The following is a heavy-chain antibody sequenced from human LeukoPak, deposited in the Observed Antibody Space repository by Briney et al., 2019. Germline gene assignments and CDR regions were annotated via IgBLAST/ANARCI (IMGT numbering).Heavy chain of an antibody. CDR3: AKDSSGWPSAAYGMDV. Sequence: PGGFLRLSCAASGFTFSNYAMSWVRQAPGKGLEWLSAISGSGGNTYYADSVKGRFTISRDNSKNTLYMQMNSLRAEDTAVFYCAKDSSGWPSAAYGMDVWGQGTTVTVSS. J-gene: IGHJ6*02. CDR2: ISGSGGNT. D-gene: IGHD6-19*01. V-gene: IGHV3-23*01. CDR1: GFTFSNYA.